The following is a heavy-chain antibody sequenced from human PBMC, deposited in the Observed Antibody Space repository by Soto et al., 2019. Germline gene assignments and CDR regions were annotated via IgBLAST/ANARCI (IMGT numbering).Heavy chain of an antibody. CDR1: GGSTSSYY. CDR2: IYYSGST. J-gene: IGHJ4*02. V-gene: IGHV4-59*08. Sequence: SETLSLTCTVSGGSTSSYYWSWIRQPPGKGLEWIGYIYYSGSTNYNPSLKSRVTISVDTSKNQFSLKLSSVTAADTAVYYCARHHDSWGQGTLVIVSS. CDR3: ARHHDS.